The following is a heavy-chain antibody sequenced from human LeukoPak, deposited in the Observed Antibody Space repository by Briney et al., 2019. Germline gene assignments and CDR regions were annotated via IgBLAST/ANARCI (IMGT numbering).Heavy chain of an antibody. CDR3: ARVGVAAKSSRYFDY. CDR2: IYISGST. J-gene: IGHJ4*02. D-gene: IGHD2-15*01. V-gene: IGHV4-4*07. Sequence: PSKTLSLTCTVSGVSINTYYWSWIRQPAGKGLEWIGRIYISGSTNYNPSLKSRVTMSLDTSKNQLSLKLSSVTAADTAVYYCARVGVAAKSSRYFDYWGQGTLVTVSS. CDR1: GVSINTYY.